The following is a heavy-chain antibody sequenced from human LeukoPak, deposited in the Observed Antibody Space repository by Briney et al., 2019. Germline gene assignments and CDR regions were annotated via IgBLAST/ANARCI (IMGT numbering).Heavy chain of an antibody. Sequence: GGSLRLSCAASGFTFSSYAMSWVRQAPGKGPGLVSTISIDGGRTYYADSVKGRFTASRDTSKTTLYLQMNSLRAEDTAVYYCARKGIGSSRYQNMDVWGKGTTVTVSS. CDR1: GFTFSSYA. D-gene: IGHD6-25*01. V-gene: IGHV3-23*01. J-gene: IGHJ6*03. CDR3: ARKGIGSSRYQNMDV. CDR2: ISIDGGRT.